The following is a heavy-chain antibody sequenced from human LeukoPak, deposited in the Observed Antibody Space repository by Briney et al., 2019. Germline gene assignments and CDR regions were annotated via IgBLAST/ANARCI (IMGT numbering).Heavy chain of an antibody. CDR1: GYSFTSYW. J-gene: IGHJ4*02. D-gene: IGHD6-13*01. CDR3: ARLSTPGIAAAGPDY. V-gene: IGHV5-51*01. CDR2: IYPGDSDT. Sequence: GASVKISCKGSGYSFTSYWIGWVRQMPGKGLEWMGIIYPGDSDTRYSPSFQGQVTISADKSISTAYLQWSSLKASDTAMYYCARLSTPGIAAAGPDYWGQGTLVTVSS.